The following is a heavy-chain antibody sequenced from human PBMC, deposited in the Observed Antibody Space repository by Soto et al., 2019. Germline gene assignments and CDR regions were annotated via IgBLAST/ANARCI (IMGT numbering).Heavy chain of an antibody. Sequence: SETLSLTCTVSGGSISSSSYYWGWIRQPPGKGLEWIGSIYYSGSTYYNPSLKSRVTISVDTSKNQFSLKLSSVTAADTAVYYSARQRIAARPGVWYYNWFDPWGQGTLVTVSS. CDR3: ARQRIAARPGVWYYNWFDP. CDR1: GGSISSSSYY. J-gene: IGHJ5*02. D-gene: IGHD6-6*01. V-gene: IGHV4-39*01. CDR2: IYYSGST.